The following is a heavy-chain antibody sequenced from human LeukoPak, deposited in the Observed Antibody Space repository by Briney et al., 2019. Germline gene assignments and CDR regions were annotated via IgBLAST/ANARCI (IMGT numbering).Heavy chain of an antibody. CDR2: INSNSGGT. Sequence: ASVKVSCKASGYTFIDYFIHWVLQAPGQGLEWMGRINSNSGGTEYAQKFQGRVTMTRDTSISTAYMELSRLTSDDTAVYYCARDLSSTSNWELDYWGQGTLATVSS. CDR1: GYTFIDYF. CDR3: ARDLSSTSNWELDY. D-gene: IGHD7-27*01. J-gene: IGHJ4*02. V-gene: IGHV1-2*06.